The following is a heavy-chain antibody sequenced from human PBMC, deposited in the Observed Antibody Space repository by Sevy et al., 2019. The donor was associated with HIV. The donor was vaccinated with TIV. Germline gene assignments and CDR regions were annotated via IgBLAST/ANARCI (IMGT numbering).Heavy chain of an antibody. CDR3: ATVVGCWNPNFDY. V-gene: IGHV3-11*01. CDR2: ISGDGSII. J-gene: IGHJ4*02. D-gene: IGHD1-1*01. Sequence: GGCLRLSCVGSGFTFSDYNITWVRQAPGKGLEWISYISGDGSIIQYADSVKGRFTVSRDNAGNSLFLQMNNLRADDTAKYFCATVVGCWNPNFDYWGKGTLVTVSS. CDR1: GFTFSDYN.